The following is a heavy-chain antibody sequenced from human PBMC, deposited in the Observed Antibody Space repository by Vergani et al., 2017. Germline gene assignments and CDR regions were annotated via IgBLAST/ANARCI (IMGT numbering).Heavy chain of an antibody. Sequence: VDSGGKVVRPGGSLRLSCVASGFRFDQFGMMWVRQSPGKGPEWVAGISFNGLTVGYSESVEGRFNISRDNSKKSLFLQMSNVRAEDTASYHCARGGLYSFYYFKNVWGNGTTVKVSS. D-gene: IGHD3-10*01. J-gene: IGHJ6*04. V-gene: IGHV3-20*01. CDR2: ISFNGLTV. CDR3: ARGGLYSFYYFKNV. CDR1: GFRFDQFG.